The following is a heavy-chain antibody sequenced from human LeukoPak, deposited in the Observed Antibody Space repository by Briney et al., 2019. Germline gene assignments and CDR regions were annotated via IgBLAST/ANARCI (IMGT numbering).Heavy chain of an antibody. V-gene: IGHV3-30*18. CDR3: AKDHDGDFAAFDY. D-gene: IGHD4-17*01. J-gene: IGHJ4*02. CDR1: GFTFSSYG. Sequence: GRSLRLSSAAAGFTFSSYGMHWVRQAPGKGLEWVAVISYDGSNTYYADSVKGRFTISRDNSKNTLYLQMNSLRAQDTAVYYCAKDHDGDFAAFDYWGRGTLVTVCS. CDR2: ISYDGSNT.